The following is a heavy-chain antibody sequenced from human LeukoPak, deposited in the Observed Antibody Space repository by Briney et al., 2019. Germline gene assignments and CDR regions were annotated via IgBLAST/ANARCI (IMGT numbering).Heavy chain of an antibody. Sequence: GGSLRLSCVDSGFTFSSYEMNWVRQVPGKGLEWVSYISSSGIPKYYADSVKGRFIISRDNSKNTLYLQMNSLRAEDTAVYYCAKRAYDRSGYLDYWGQGTLVTVSS. J-gene: IGHJ4*02. CDR3: AKRAYDRSGYLDY. D-gene: IGHD3-22*01. CDR2: ISSSGIPK. V-gene: IGHV3-48*03. CDR1: GFTFSSYE.